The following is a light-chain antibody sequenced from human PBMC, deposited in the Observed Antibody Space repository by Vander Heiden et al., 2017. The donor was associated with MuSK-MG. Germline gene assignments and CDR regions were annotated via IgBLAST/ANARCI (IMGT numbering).Light chain of an antibody. Sequence: QSALTQPRSVSGSPGQSVTISCTGTSSDVGGYNYVSWYQQHPGEAPKLMIYDVSKRPSGVPDRFSGSKSDNTASLTISGLQAEDEADYYCCSYAGSYTLVFGGGTQLTVL. CDR2: DVS. CDR1: SSDVGGYNY. V-gene: IGLV2-11*01. CDR3: CSYAGSYTLV. J-gene: IGLJ2*01.